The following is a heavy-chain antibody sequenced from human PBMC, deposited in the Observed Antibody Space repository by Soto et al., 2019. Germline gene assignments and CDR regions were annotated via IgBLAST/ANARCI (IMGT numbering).Heavy chain of an antibody. D-gene: IGHD3-10*01. V-gene: IGHV1-2*04. CDR2: INPNSGGT. CDR3: ARDSGRITMGHGVCRWAFGL. Sequence: GLEWMGWINPNSGGTNYAQKFQGWVTMTRDTSISTAYIELSRLRSDDTAVYYCARDSGRITMGHGVCRWAFGLCGQGTMVTVSS. J-gene: IGHJ3*01.